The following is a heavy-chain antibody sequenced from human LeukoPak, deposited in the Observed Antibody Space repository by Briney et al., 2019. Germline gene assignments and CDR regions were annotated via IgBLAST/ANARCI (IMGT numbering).Heavy chain of an antibody. J-gene: IGHJ6*02. CDR3: ASPLLTSMDV. D-gene: IGHD4-11*01. V-gene: IGHV4-34*01. Sequence: SETLSLTCAVYGGSFSGYYWSWIRQPPGKGLEWIGEINHSGSTNYNPSLKSRVTISEDTSKNQFSLKLSSVTAADTAVYYCASPLLTSMDVWGQGTTVTVSS. CDR1: GGSFSGYY. CDR2: INHSGST.